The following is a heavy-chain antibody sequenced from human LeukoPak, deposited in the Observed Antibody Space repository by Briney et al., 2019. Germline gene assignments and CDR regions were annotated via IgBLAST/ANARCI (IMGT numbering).Heavy chain of an antibody. Sequence: SGTLSLACIVSGGSISNSYWSFIRQPPGRGLEWIGYISYSGSTYYNPSLKSRAAISLHTSNNEFSLKLTSVTAADTAVYYCARDTMVNYGLDIWGQGTMVTVSS. CDR3: ARDTMVNYGLDI. D-gene: IGHD3-10*01. CDR2: ISYSGST. CDR1: GGSISNSY. J-gene: IGHJ3*02. V-gene: IGHV4-59*01.